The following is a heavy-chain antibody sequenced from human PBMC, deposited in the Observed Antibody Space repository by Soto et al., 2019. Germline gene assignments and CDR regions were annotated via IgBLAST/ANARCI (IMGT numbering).Heavy chain of an antibody. CDR3: AAGLVPKEAYYYYGMDV. Sequence: AASVKVSCKASGGTFSGYSISWVRQAPGQGLEWMGGINPIFGTANYAQKFQGRVTITADESTSTAYMELSSLRSEDTAVYYCAAGLVPKEAYYYYGMDVWGQGTTVTVSS. D-gene: IGHD6-6*01. CDR2: INPIFGTA. CDR1: GGTFSGYS. V-gene: IGHV1-69*13. J-gene: IGHJ6*02.